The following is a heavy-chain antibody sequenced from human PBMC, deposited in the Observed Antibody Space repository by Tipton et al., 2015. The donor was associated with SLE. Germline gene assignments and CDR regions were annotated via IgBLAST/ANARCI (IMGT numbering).Heavy chain of an antibody. D-gene: IGHD6-13*01. CDR3: ASRGAAAAPGWYFDL. CDR2: VNHSGST. CDR1: GGSFSGYY. Sequence: TLSLTCAVYGGSFSGYYWSWIRQPPGKGLEWIGEVNHSGSTNYNPSLKSRATISVDTSKNQFSLKLSSVTAADTAVYYCASRGAAAAPGWYFDLWGRGTLVTVSS. J-gene: IGHJ2*01. V-gene: IGHV4-34*01.